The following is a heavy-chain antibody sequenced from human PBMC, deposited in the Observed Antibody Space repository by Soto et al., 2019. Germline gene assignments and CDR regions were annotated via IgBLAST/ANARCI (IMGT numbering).Heavy chain of an antibody. CDR2: IYVGDSHA. V-gene: IGHV5-51*01. CDR1: GKTFTNYW. D-gene: IGHD2-15*01. Sequence: GESLKISCKGSGKTFTNYWIGWVRQMPGEGLQWMGIIYVGDSHARYSPSFQGQVTISSDKSVSTAYLQWSSLKASDTAMYYCVGGPTYWYFAPWGRGSLVTVSS. CDR3: VGGPTYWYFAP. J-gene: IGHJ2*01.